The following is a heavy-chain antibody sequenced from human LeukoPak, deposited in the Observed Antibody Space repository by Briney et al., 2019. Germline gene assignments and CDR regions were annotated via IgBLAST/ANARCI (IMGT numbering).Heavy chain of an antibody. CDR3: ARDGKYCSSTSCFNWFDP. D-gene: IGHD2-2*01. CDR1: GGSISSYY. V-gene: IGHV4-59*01. J-gene: IGHJ5*02. Sequence: SETLSPTCTVSGGSISSYYWSWIRQPPGKGLEWIGYIYYSGSTNYNPSLKSRVTISVDTSKNQFSLKLSSVTAADTAVYYCARDGKYCSSTSCFNWFDPWGQGTLVTVSS. CDR2: IYYSGST.